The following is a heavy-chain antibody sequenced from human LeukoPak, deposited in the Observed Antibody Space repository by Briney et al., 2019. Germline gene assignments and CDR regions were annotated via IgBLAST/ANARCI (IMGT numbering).Heavy chain of an antibody. D-gene: IGHD6-19*01. J-gene: IGHJ4*02. Sequence: GGSLRLSCAASGFTFSSFNMNWVRQAPGKAMEWVSSITSSGTHIFYADSVRGRFTISRDNSKNTLYLQMNSLRAEDTGVYYCAKRSAESSGYFDYWGQGTLVTVSS. V-gene: IGHV3-21*04. CDR2: ITSSGTHI. CDR1: GFTFSSFN. CDR3: AKRSAESSGYFDY.